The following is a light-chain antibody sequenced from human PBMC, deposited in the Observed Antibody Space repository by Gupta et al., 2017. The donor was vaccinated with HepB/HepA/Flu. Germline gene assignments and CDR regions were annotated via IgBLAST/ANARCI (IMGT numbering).Light chain of an antibody. J-gene: IGLJ2*01. V-gene: IGLV3-10*01. CDR3: YSEDSTGHPL. CDR1: TVPKTD. Sequence: RAPSVSVSPGQTARITCPGDTVPKTDVSWYQQKAGQSPVLAIYEDIKRPSGFPERFAGSSAGTVATLTINGAQLEDEAYYYCYSEDSTGHPLFGGGTKLTVL. CDR2: EDI.